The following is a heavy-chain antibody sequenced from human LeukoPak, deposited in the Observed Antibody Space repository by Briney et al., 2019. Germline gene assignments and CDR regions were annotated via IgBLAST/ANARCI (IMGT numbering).Heavy chain of an antibody. J-gene: IGHJ4*02. Sequence: GGSLRLSCAASGLTFDDYAMHWVRQAPGKGLEWVSGISWNSGSIGYADSVKGRFTISRDNAKNSLYLQMNSLRAEDTALYFCAKDIEGSGGDGRYFDYWGQGTLVTVSS. CDR2: ISWNSGSI. CDR3: AKDIEGSGGDGRYFDY. CDR1: GLTFDDYA. V-gene: IGHV3-9*01. D-gene: IGHD6-19*01.